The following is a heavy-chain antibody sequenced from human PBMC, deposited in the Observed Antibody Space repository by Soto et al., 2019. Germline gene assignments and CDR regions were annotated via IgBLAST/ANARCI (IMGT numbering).Heavy chain of an antibody. CDR3: ARHVTHYDFWSGYPSYMDV. J-gene: IGHJ6*03. CDR2: IYYSGST. D-gene: IGHD3-3*01. V-gene: IGHV4-59*08. Sequence: PSETLXLTCTVSGGSISSYYWSWIRQPPGKGLEWIGYIYYSGSTNYNPSLKSRVTISVDTSKNQFSLKLSSVTAADTAVYYCARHVTHYDFWSGYPSYMDVWGKGTTVTVSS. CDR1: GGSISSYY.